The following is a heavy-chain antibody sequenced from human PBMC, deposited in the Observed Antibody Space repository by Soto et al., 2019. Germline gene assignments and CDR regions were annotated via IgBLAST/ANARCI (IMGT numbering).Heavy chain of an antibody. D-gene: IGHD6-19*01. J-gene: IGHJ6*02. CDR1: GYTFTSYA. CDR3: ARDLKKQWLMTYYYYGMDV. CDR2: INAGNGNT. Sequence: ASVKVSCKASGYTFTSYAMHWVRQAPGQRLEWMGWINAGNGNTKYSQKFQGRVTITRDTSASTAYMELSRLRSDDTAVYYCARDLKKQWLMTYYYYGMDVWGQGTTVTVSS. V-gene: IGHV1-3*01.